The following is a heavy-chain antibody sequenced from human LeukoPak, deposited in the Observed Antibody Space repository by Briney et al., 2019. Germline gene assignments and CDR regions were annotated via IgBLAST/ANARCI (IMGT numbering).Heavy chain of an antibody. CDR3: ARNIGVGPNGDS. CDR1: GYSFTAYY. D-gene: IGHD6-19*01. Sequence: ASVKVSCKASGYSFTAYYMHWVRQAPGEGLEWMGWINPQSGGTNYAQKFQGRVTMTRDTSITTAYMELSRLTSDDTALYYCARNIGVGPNGDSWGLGTLVTVSS. J-gene: IGHJ4*02. CDR2: INPQSGGT. V-gene: IGHV1-2*02.